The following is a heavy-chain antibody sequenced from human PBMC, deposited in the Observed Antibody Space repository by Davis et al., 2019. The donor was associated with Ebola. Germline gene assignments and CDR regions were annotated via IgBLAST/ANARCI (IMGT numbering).Heavy chain of an antibody. CDR3: ARGRSTSSTSCYLNY. J-gene: IGHJ4*02. V-gene: IGHV4-34*01. CDR2: INHRGST. D-gene: IGHD2-2*01. Sequence: SETLSLTCAVYGASFSGYYWSWIRQPPGKGLEWIGEINHRGSTSYNPSLKSRVTISVDTSKNQFSLRLTSVTAADTAVYYCARGRSTSSTSCYLNYWGQGTLVTVSS. CDR1: GASFSGYY.